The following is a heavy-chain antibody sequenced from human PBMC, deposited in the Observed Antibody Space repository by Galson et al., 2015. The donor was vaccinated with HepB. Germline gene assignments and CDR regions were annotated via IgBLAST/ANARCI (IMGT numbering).Heavy chain of an antibody. CDR1: GYTFTSYG. V-gene: IGHV1-18*04. CDR3: ARVGGVGYCSSTSCYGYYYGMDV. J-gene: IGHJ6*02. CDR2: ISAYNGNT. Sequence: SGYTFTSYGISWVRQAPGQGLEWMGWISAYNGNTNYAQKLQGRVTMTTDTSTSTAYMELRSLRSDDTAVYYCARVGGVGYCSSTSCYGYYYGMDVWGQGTTVTVSS. D-gene: IGHD2-2*03.